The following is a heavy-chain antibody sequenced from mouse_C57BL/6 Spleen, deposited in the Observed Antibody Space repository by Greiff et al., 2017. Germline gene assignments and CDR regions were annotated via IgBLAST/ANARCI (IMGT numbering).Heavy chain of an antibody. Sequence: EVKLVESEGGLVQPGSSMKLSCTASGFTFSDYYMAWVRQVPEKGLEWVANINYDGSSTYYLDSLKSRFIISRDNAKNILYLQMSSLKSEDTATYYCARGDGYYSDYWGQGTTLTVSS. CDR3: ARGDGYYSDY. J-gene: IGHJ2*01. D-gene: IGHD2-3*01. CDR1: GFTFSDYY. CDR2: INYDGSST. V-gene: IGHV5-16*01.